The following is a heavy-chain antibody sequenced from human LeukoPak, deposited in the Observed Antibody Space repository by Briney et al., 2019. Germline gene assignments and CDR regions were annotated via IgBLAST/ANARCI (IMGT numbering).Heavy chain of an antibody. CDR2: IYYSGST. CDR3: ARQILVWRTRGGYYYYYGMDV. D-gene: IGHD2/OR15-2a*01. Sequence: SGTLSLTCTVSGVSISSYYWSWLRQPPGKGREGIGYIYYSGSTNYNPSLKSRVTISVDTSKDQFSLKLSSVTAADTAVYYCARQILVWRTRGGYYYYYGMDVWGQGTMVTVSS. J-gene: IGHJ6*02. CDR1: GVSISSYY. V-gene: IGHV4-59*08.